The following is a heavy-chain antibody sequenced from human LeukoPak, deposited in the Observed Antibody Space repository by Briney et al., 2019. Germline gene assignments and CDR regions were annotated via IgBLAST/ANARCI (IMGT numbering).Heavy chain of an antibody. Sequence: GGSLRLSCAASGFTFSNAWMSWVRQAPGKGLEWVGRIKSKTDGGTTDYAAPVKGRFTISRDNSKNTLYLQMNSLRAEDTAVYYCARRSSGSYFVDYFDYWGQGTLVTVSS. CDR1: GFTFSNAW. CDR2: IKSKTDGGTT. V-gene: IGHV3-15*01. D-gene: IGHD1-26*01. J-gene: IGHJ4*02. CDR3: ARRSSGSYFVDYFDY.